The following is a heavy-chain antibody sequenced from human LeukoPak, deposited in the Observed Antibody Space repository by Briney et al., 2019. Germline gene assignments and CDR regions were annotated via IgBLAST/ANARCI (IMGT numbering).Heavy chain of an antibody. J-gene: IGHJ5*02. Sequence: SETLSLTCGVSGDSISTTGYFWVWIRQSPGRDLEWIGSIFKSGNTFYNMSLKSRVTISVDTSKNEFSLSLTSVTAADTAVYYCAGTGIRNWFDPWGQGILVTVSS. CDR3: AGTGIRNWFDP. D-gene: IGHD1-14*01. CDR1: GDSISTTGYF. CDR2: IFKSGNT. V-gene: IGHV4-39*01.